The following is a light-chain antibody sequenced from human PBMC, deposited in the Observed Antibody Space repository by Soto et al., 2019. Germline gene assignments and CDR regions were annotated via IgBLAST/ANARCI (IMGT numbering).Light chain of an antibody. Sequence: DIVMTQSPLSLPVTPGEPASISCSSSQSLLHSNGYNYLDWYLQKPGQSPQLLIYLGSNRSSGVPDRFSGSGSGTDFTLTISRLEPEDFALYYCQHYVERSPITFGQGTRLGL. V-gene: IGKV2-28*01. CDR2: LGS. CDR1: QSLLHSNGYNY. J-gene: IGKJ5*01. CDR3: QHYVERSPIT.